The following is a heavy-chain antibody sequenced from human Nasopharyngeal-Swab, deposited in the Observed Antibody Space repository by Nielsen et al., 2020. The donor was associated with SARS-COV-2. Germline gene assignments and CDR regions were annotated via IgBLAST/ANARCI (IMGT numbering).Heavy chain of an antibody. CDR3: ASPDYGDY. CDR1: GFSFTNYV. CDR2: IYVGNGDT. Sequence: ASVKVSCKASGFSFTNYVIHWMRQAPGQRPEWMGWIYVGNGDTQYTPNFQGRVTFTRDTSANTAYMEMSSLTSEDTAVFYCASPDYGDYWGQGTLVTVSS. J-gene: IGHJ4*02. V-gene: IGHV1-3*01.